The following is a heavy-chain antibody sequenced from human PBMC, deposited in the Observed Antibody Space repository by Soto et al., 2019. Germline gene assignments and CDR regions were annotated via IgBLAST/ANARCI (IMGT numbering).Heavy chain of an antibody. V-gene: IGHV4-59*02. CDR3: ARGRGDYYFDY. Sequence: PSETLSLTCTVSGFSVSSYYWTWIRQPPGKGLEWIGYIYNSGNTNYSPALKSRVTMSVDTSKNQFSLKLTSVTAADTAAYYCARGRGDYYFDYWGQGTLVTVS. J-gene: IGHJ4*02. CDR2: IYNSGNT. CDR1: GFSVSSYY. D-gene: IGHD7-27*01.